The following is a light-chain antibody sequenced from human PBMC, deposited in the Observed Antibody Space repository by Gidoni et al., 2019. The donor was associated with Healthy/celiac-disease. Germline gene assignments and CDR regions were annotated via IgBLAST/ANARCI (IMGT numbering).Light chain of an antibody. J-gene: IGKJ5*01. V-gene: IGKV1-39*01. Sequence: DIQMTQSPSSLSVSVGDRVTITCRASQSIRSYLNWYQQKPGKAPKLLIYAASSLQSGVPSRFSGSGSGTDFTLTISSLQPEDFATYYCQQSYSTPITFGQGTRLESK. CDR3: QQSYSTPIT. CDR1: QSIRSY. CDR2: AAS.